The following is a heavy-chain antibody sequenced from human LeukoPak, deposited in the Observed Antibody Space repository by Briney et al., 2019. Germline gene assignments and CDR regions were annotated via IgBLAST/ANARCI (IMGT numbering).Heavy chain of an antibody. CDR3: ARDRTVTTPEV. CDR1: GGSISSYY. D-gene: IGHD4-17*01. J-gene: IGHJ4*02. V-gene: IGHV4-59*01. CDR2: IHDSGGT. Sequence: PSETLSLTCTVSGGSISSYYWSWIRQPPGKGPELIGYIHDSGGTNYNPSLKSRVTISVDTSKNQFSLKLSSVTAADTAVYYCARDRTVTTPEVWGQGTLVTVSS.